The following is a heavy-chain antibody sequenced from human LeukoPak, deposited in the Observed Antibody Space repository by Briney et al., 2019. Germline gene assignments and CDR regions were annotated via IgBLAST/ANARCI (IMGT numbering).Heavy chain of an antibody. CDR1: GFTFSSYA. D-gene: IGHD6-19*01. Sequence: GGSLRLSCAASGFTFSSYAMSWVRQAPGKGLEWVAVISYDGSNKYYADSVKGRFTISRDNSKNTLYLQMNSLRAEDTAVYYCAKDRGSGWEGIYYYYYGMDVWGQGTTVTASS. CDR3: AKDRGSGWEGIYYYYYGMDV. V-gene: IGHV3-30*18. CDR2: ISYDGSNK. J-gene: IGHJ6*02.